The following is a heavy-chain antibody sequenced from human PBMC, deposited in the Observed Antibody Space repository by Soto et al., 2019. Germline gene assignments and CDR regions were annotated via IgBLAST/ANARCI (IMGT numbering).Heavy chain of an antibody. Sequence: SETLSLTCTVSGGSVSGGSYYWSWIRQPPGKGLEWIGNIYHSGGTNYNPSLKSRVTISVDTSNKHLSLHLSSVTAADTAVYYCARQKVSRFYGQVDLLDYWGLGTLVTVSS. CDR1: GGSVSGGSYY. CDR2: IYHSGGT. J-gene: IGHJ4*02. CDR3: ARQKVSRFYGQVDLLDY. D-gene: IGHD4-17*01. V-gene: IGHV4-61*03.